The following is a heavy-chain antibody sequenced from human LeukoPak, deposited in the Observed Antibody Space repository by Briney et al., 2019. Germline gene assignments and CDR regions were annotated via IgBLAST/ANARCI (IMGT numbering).Heavy chain of an antibody. V-gene: IGHV4-31*03. CDR2: IYYSGST. CDR3: ARAITDADAFDI. J-gene: IGHJ3*02. D-gene: IGHD1-20*01. CDR1: GGSISSGSYY. Sequence: PSDTLSLTCTVSGGSISSGSYYWSWIRQHPGKGLEWIGYIYYSGSTYYNPSLKSRVTISVDTSKNQFSLKLSSVTAADTAVYYCARAITDADAFDIWGLGTMVTVSS.